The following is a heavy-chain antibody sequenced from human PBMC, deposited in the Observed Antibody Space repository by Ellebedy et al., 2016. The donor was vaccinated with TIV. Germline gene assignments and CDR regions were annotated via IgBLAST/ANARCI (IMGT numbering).Heavy chain of an antibody. J-gene: IGHJ4*02. D-gene: IGHD3-22*01. Sequence: SETLSLTXTVSGGSISSSSYYWGWIRQPPGKGLEWIGSIYYSGSTYNNPSLKSRVTISVDTSKNQFSLKLSSVTAADTAVYYCARGLDDSSGDDYWGQGTLVTVSS. V-gene: IGHV4-39*07. CDR3: ARGLDDSSGDDY. CDR1: GGSISSSSYY. CDR2: IYYSGST.